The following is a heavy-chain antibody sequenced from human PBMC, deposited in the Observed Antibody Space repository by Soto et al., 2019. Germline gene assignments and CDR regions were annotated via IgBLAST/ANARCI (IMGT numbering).Heavy chain of an antibody. CDR1: GFTFNNYG. Sequence: QVQLVESGGGVVQPGRSLRLSCAASGFTFNNYGMHWVRQAPGKGLEWLAVIWNDGSNSSYANSVKGRFTISRDNSKNAPYLQWSGRGAEDTAVYYCARRQLPPRTPGAANARGGMDVWGQGTTVTVSS. D-gene: IGHD1-7*01. CDR2: IWNDGSNS. CDR3: ARRQLPPRTPGAANARGGMDV. J-gene: IGHJ6*02. V-gene: IGHV3-33*01.